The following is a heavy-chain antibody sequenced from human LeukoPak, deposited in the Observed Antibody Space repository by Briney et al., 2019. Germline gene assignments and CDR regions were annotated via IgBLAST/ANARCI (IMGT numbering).Heavy chain of an antibody. V-gene: IGHV3-48*04. Sequence: PGGSLRLSCAASGFTFSSYSMSWVRQAPGKGLEWVSYINSSSSTIYYADSVKGRFTISRDNAKNSLYLQMNSLRAEDTAVYYGASDSGGWSYYYYGMDVWGQGTTVTVSS. D-gene: IGHD6-19*01. CDR1: GFTFSSYS. CDR2: INSSSSTI. J-gene: IGHJ6*02. CDR3: ASDSGGWSYYYYGMDV.